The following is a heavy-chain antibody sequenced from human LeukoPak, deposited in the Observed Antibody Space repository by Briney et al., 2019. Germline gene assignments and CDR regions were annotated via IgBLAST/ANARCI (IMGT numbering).Heavy chain of an antibody. Sequence: GESLRLSCTASGFTFGDYAMSWVRQAPGKGLEWVGFIRSKAYGGTTEYAASVKGRFTISRDDSKSIAYRQMNSLKTEDTAVYYCTRDILTGDGRDYWGQGTLVTVAS. D-gene: IGHD3-9*01. CDR1: GFTFGDYA. V-gene: IGHV3-49*04. CDR3: TRDILTGDGRDY. J-gene: IGHJ4*02. CDR2: IRSKAYGGTT.